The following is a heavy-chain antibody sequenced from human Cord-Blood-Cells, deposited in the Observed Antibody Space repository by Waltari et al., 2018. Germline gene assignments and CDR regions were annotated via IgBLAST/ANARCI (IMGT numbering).Heavy chain of an antibody. Sequence: QVQLVESGGGVVQPGWSLRLSCAASGFTFSSYGMHWVRQAPGKGLEWVAVISYDGSNKYYADSVKGRFTISRDNSKNTLYLQMNSLRAEDTAVYYCAKDRLELRNYYYYGMDVWGQGP. CDR1: GFTFSSYG. V-gene: IGHV3-30*18. CDR3: AKDRLELRNYYYYGMDV. CDR2: ISYDGSNK. J-gene: IGHJ6*02. D-gene: IGHD1-7*01.